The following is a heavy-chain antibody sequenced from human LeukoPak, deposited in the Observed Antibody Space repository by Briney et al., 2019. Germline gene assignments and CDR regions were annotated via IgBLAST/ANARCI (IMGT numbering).Heavy chain of an antibody. CDR1: GDSVSSNSAA. V-gene: IGHV6-1*01. CDR2: TYYRSKWYN. D-gene: IGHD3-10*01. J-gene: IGHJ5*02. Sequence: SQTLSLTCAISGDSVSSNSAAWNWIRQSPSRGLEWLGRTYYRSKWYNDYAVSVKSRITINPDISKNQFSLQLNSVTPEDTAVYYCARGIRTMVRGVIIFPFDPWGQGTLVTVSS. CDR3: ARGIRTMVRGVIIFPFDP.